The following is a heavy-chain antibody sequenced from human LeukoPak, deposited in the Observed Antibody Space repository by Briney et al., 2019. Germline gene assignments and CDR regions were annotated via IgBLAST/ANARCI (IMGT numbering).Heavy chain of an antibody. CDR2: INPNTGGT. CDR3: ARDRTLIRGVATYYFDY. V-gene: IGHV1-2*02. Sequence: ASVKVSCKASGYTFTGYYMHWVRQAPGQGLEWMGWINPNTGGTNQAQKFQGRVTMTRDTSISTAYMELSSLTSDDTAVYYCARDRTLIRGVATYYFDYWGQGTLVTVSS. D-gene: IGHD3-10*01. CDR1: GYTFTGYY. J-gene: IGHJ4*02.